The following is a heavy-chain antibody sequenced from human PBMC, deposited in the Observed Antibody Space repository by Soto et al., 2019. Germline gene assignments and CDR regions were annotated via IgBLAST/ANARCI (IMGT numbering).Heavy chain of an antibody. Sequence: QVQLQQWGAGLLKPSETLSLTCAVYGGSFSGYYWSWIRQPPGKGLEWIGEINHSGSTNYNPSLNTRLTIPVATSENKFTLKLTSVPGAVTAAYYAARGRLTPCDFLNYYMDVWGKGTTVTVSS. V-gene: IGHV4-34*01. CDR2: INHSGST. CDR1: GGSFSGYY. J-gene: IGHJ6*03. D-gene: IGHD3-9*01. CDR3: ARGRLTPCDFLNYYMDV.